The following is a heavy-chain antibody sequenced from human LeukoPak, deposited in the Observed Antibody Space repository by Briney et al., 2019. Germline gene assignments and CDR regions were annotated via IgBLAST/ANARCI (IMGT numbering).Heavy chain of an antibody. CDR2: IESKTDGGTT. V-gene: IGHV3-15*04. CDR1: GFTFSDAW. CDR3: TTGVVTGYQYYYYYYMDV. J-gene: IGHJ6*03. D-gene: IGHD3-9*01. Sequence: GGSLRLSCAASGFTFSDAWMNWVRQAPGKGLEWVGRIESKTDGGTTDYAAPVKGRFTISRDDSKNTLYLQMNSLKTEDTAVYYCTTGVVTGYQYYYYYYMDVWGKGTTVTVSS.